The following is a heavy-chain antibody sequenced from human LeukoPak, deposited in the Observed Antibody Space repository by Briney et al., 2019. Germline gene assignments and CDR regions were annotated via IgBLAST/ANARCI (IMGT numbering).Heavy chain of an antibody. CDR2: IYYSGST. Sequence: SETLSLTCAVYGGSFSGYYWSWIRQPPGKGLEWIGYIYYSGSTNYNPSLKSRVTISVDTSKNQFSLKLSSVTAADTAVYYCARIEGHTWALNWFDPWGQGTLVTVSS. V-gene: IGHV4-59*08. D-gene: IGHD5-18*01. CDR1: GGSFSGYY. J-gene: IGHJ5*02. CDR3: ARIEGHTWALNWFDP.